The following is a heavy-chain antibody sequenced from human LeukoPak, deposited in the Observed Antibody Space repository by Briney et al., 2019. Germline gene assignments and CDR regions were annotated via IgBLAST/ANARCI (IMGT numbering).Heavy chain of an antibody. Sequence: ASVKVSCKVSGYTLTELSMHWVRQAPGKGLEWMGGFDPEDGETIYAQKFQGRVTMTEDTSTDTAYMELSSLRSEDTAVYYCATSSQWLVYFDYWGQGTLATVSS. CDR2: FDPEDGET. D-gene: IGHD6-19*01. V-gene: IGHV1-24*01. CDR3: ATSSQWLVYFDY. J-gene: IGHJ4*02. CDR1: GYTLTELS.